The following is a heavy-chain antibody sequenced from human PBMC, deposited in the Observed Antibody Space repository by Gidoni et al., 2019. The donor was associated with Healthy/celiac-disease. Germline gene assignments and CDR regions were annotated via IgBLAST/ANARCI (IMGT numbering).Heavy chain of an antibody. CDR2: IYYSGST. V-gene: IGHV4-39*07. Sequence: QLQLQVSGPGLVKPTETLSLTCTVPGCSITSSSYYWGWIRQPPGKGLEWIGGIYYSGSTYYNPSLKSRVTISVDTSKNQFSLKLSSVTAADTAVYYCARDYHGSSSWYEPDAFDIWGQGTMVTVSS. CDR1: GCSITSSSYY. CDR3: ARDYHGSSSWYEPDAFDI. D-gene: IGHD6-13*01. J-gene: IGHJ3*02.